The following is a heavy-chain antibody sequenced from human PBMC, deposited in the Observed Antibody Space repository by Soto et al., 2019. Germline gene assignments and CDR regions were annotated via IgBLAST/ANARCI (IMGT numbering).Heavy chain of an antibody. D-gene: IGHD6-19*01. CDR2: IYYSGST. Sequence: SETLSLTCTVSGGSISSSSYYWGWIRQPPGKGLEWIGYIYYSGSTNYNPSLKSRVTISVDTSKNQFSLKLSSVTAADTAVYYCAREQWLVLDYWGQGTLVTVSS. CDR3: AREQWLVLDY. J-gene: IGHJ4*02. CDR1: GGSISSSSYY. V-gene: IGHV4-61*01.